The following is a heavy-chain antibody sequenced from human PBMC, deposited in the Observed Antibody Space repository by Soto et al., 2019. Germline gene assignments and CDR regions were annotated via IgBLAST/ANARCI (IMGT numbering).Heavy chain of an antibody. D-gene: IGHD6-25*01. CDR2: IYYSGST. J-gene: IGHJ5*02. CDR3: ARHHSSGGYGGYWFDP. Sequence: SETLSLTSTVSAGSISSSSYYWGWIRQPPGKGLEWIGSIYYSGSTYYNPSLKSRVTISVDTSKNQFSLKLSSVTAADTAVYDCARHHSSGGYGGYWFDPWGQGTLVPVSS. CDR1: AGSISSSSYY. V-gene: IGHV4-39*01.